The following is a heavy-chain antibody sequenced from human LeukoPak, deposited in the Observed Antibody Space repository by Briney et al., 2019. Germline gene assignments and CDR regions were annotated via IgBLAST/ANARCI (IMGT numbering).Heavy chain of an antibody. V-gene: IGHV3-7*01. D-gene: IGHD2-15*01. CDR3: ARRIVVVVAATPYYFDY. CDR1: GFTFSSYW. Sequence: GGSLRLSCAASGFTFSSYWMSWVRQAPGKGLEWVANIKQDGSEKYYVDSVKGRFTISRDNAKNSLYLQMNSLRAEDTAVYYCARRIVVVVAATPYYFDYWGQGTLVTVSS. J-gene: IGHJ4*02. CDR2: IKQDGSEK.